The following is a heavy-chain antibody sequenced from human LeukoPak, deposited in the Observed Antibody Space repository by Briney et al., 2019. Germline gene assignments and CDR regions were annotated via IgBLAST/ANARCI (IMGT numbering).Heavy chain of an antibody. CDR1: GFTFSNYA. CDR2: ISVSGDST. CDR3: AKLQQWLGYYYYGMDV. V-gene: IGHV3-23*01. D-gene: IGHD6-19*01. J-gene: IGHJ6*02. Sequence: GGSLRLSCVASGFTFSNYAMNWVRQAPGKGLEWVAVISVSGDSTHFADSVKGRFAISRDNSENTLYLQMNSLRAEDTAVYYCAKLQQWLGYYYYGMDVWGQGTTVTVSS.